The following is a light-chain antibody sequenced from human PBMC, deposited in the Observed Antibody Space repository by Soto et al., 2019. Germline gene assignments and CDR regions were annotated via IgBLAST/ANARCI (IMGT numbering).Light chain of an antibody. CDR2: GAS. CDR3: QQYNNWPPWT. Sequence: EIVLTQSPGTVSLSPGERATLSCRASQSVSSNLAWYQQKPGQAPRLLIYGASTRATGIPARFSGSGSGTEFTLTISSLQSEDFAVYYGQQYNNWPPWTFGQGTKVDIK. J-gene: IGKJ1*01. V-gene: IGKV3-15*01. CDR1: QSVSSN.